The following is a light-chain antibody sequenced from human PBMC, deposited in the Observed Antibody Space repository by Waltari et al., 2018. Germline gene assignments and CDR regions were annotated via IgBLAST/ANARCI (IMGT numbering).Light chain of an antibody. Sequence: QSALTQPRSVSGSPGQSVTISCTGTNSDLGGYDYVSWYQQHPGTAPQLIIYDVDKRPSGVPDRFSGSKSGNTASLTISGLQADDESDFYCCSYAGSYTWVFGGGTKVTVL. V-gene: IGLV2-11*01. CDR1: NSDLGGYDY. J-gene: IGLJ3*02. CDR2: DVD. CDR3: CSYAGSYTWV.